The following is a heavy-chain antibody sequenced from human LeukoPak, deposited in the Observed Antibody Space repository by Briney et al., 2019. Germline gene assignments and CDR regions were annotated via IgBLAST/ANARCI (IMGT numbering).Heavy chain of an antibody. D-gene: IGHD5-18*01. Sequence: TSETLSLTCTVSGNSISSGDYYWSWIRQPAGKGLEWIGRIYTSGSTTYNPSLKSRVTISGDTSKNQFSLKLSSVTAADTAVYYCARDGLDTAMVSDAFDIWGQGTMVTVSS. CDR2: IYTSGST. V-gene: IGHV4-61*02. CDR1: GNSISSGDYY. CDR3: ARDGLDTAMVSDAFDI. J-gene: IGHJ3*02.